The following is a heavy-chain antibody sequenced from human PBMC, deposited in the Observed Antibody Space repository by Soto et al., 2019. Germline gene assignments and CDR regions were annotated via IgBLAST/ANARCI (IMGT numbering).Heavy chain of an antibody. CDR2: ISGSGGST. D-gene: IGHD3-10*01. V-gene: IGHV3-23*01. J-gene: IGHJ3*02. CDR3: AKEISDMVRGVIIGFAFDI. Sequence: GSLRLSCAASGFTFSSYAMSWVRQAPGKGLEWVSAISGSGGSTYYADSVKGRFTISRDNSKNTLYLQMNSLRAEDTAVYYCAKEISDMVRGVIIGFAFDIRGQGTMVTVPS. CDR1: GFTFSSYA.